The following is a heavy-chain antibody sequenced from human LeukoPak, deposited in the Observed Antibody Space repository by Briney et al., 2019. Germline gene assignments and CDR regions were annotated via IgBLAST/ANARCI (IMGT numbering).Heavy chain of an antibody. D-gene: IGHD1-1*01. CDR1: GYSFTTYY. CDR2: ITPNNGRP. CDR3: ARDFPRLERPEKKKFDP. V-gene: IGHV1-2*02. J-gene: IGHJ5*02. Sequence: EASVKVSCKTSGYSFTTYYIHWIRQAPGQGLEWMAVITPNNGRPIYAQKFQGRVTMTRDTSISTAYMELSRLRSDDTAVYYCARDFPRLERPEKKKFDPWGQGTLVTVSS.